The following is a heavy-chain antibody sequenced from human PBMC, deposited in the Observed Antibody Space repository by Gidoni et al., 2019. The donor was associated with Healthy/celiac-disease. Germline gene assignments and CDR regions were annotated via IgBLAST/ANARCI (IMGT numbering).Heavy chain of an antibody. J-gene: IGHJ4*02. CDR1: GGSFSGYF. CDR3: ARGESSYYGSGSYLSPCDY. D-gene: IGHD3-10*01. Sequence: TCAVYGGSFSGYFWTWSRQPPGKGLEWLGEIDHSGITNYNPSLKSRVTISVDTSKNQFSLKLTSVTAADTAVYYCARGESSYYGSGSYLSPCDYWGQGILVTVSS. V-gene: IGHV4-34*01. CDR2: IDHSGIT.